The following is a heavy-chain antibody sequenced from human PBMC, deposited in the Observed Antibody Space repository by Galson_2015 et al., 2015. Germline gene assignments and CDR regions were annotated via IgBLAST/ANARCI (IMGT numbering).Heavy chain of an antibody. J-gene: IGHJ4*02. CDR1: GFSFSTYN. V-gene: IGHV3-21*01. CDR2: ISWNNDYI. Sequence: SLRLSCAASGFSFSTYNMNWVRQAPGKGLEWVSSISWNNDYIYYADSVKGRFTISRDNAKNSLYLHMSSLRAEDTAVYYCAKGLLTAGPDSLGYWGQGILVTVSS. D-gene: IGHD6-13*01. CDR3: AKGLLTAGPDSLGY.